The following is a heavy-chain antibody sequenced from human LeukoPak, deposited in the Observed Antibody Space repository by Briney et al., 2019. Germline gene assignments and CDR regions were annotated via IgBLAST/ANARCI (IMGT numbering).Heavy chain of an antibody. D-gene: IGHD1-26*01. CDR1: GGSISSYY. J-gene: IGHJ4*02. V-gene: IGHV4-59*01. CDR2: IYYSGST. Sequence: SETLSLTCTVSGGSISSYYWSWIRQPPGKGLEWIGYIYYSGSTSYTPSLKSRVTISVDTSNNQFSLKLNSVTAADTAVYYCARSGVGVSSHDYWGQGTLVTVSS. CDR3: ARSGVGVSSHDY.